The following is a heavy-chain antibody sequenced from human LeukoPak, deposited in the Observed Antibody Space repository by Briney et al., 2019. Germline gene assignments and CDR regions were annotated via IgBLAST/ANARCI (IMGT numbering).Heavy chain of an antibody. J-gene: IGHJ4*02. CDR2: ISGSGGST. D-gene: IGHD4-23*01. V-gene: IGHV3-23*01. CDR3: ARTVANSGYDYFDC. CDR1: GFTFSSNA. Sequence: GGSLRLSCAASGFTFSSNAMGWVRQAPGRGLEWVSAISGSGGSTYYADSVKGRFTISRDNSKNTLYRQMNSVRAEDTAVYYCARTVANSGYDYFDCWGQGTLVTVSS.